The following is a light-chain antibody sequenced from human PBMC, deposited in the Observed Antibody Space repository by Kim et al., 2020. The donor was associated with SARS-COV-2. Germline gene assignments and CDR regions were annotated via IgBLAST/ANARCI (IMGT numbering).Light chain of an antibody. V-gene: IGLV3-19*01. Sequence: ALGQTVRITCQGDSLRSADASWYQQKPGQAPVLVIYGKNNRPSGIPDRFSGSSSGNTASLTITGAQAEDEADYYCNSRDSSGNHYVFGTGTKVTVL. J-gene: IGLJ1*01. CDR1: SLRSAD. CDR3: NSRDSSGNHYV. CDR2: GKN.